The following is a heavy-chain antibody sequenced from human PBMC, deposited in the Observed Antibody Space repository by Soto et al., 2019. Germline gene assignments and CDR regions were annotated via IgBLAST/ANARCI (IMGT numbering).Heavy chain of an antibody. CDR1: GGSISVDSY. D-gene: IGHD2-2*01. CDR2: IYHTGNT. CDR3: ARDEYQLLSSVSWFDS. Sequence: SETLSLTSTVSGGSISVDSYWSWIRQTPGKGLEGIGYIYHTGNTYYNQSLRSRVSISVDKSKSQFSLKLISVTAADTAVYFCARDEYQLLSSVSWFDSWGQGTLVTVSS. V-gene: IGHV4-30-4*01. J-gene: IGHJ5*01.